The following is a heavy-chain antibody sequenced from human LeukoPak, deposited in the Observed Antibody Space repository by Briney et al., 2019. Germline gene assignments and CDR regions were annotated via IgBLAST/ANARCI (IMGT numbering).Heavy chain of an antibody. J-gene: IGHJ6*03. D-gene: IGHD3-9*01. CDR1: GFTFSSYS. CDR3: ARANDNYYYYYMDV. Sequence: TGGSLRLSCAASGFTFSSYSISWVRQAPGKGLEWVSSISSSSSYIYYADSVKGRFTISRDNAKNSLYLQMNSLRAEDTAVYYCARANDNYYYYYMDVWGKGTTVTISS. CDR2: ISSSSSYI. V-gene: IGHV3-21*01.